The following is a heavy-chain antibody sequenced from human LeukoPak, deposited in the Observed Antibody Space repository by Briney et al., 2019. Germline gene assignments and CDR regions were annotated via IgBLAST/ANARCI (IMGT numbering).Heavy chain of an antibody. Sequence: GESLKISCKGSGYSFTSYWIGWVRQMPGKGLEWMGIIYPGDSDTRYSPSFQGQVTISADKSISTAYLQWSSLKASDTAMYYCARSEGYCSGGSCYSANRFDPWGQGTLVTVSS. CDR1: GYSFTSYW. CDR2: IYPGDSDT. CDR3: ARSEGYCSGGSCYSANRFDP. D-gene: IGHD2-15*01. J-gene: IGHJ5*02. V-gene: IGHV5-51*01.